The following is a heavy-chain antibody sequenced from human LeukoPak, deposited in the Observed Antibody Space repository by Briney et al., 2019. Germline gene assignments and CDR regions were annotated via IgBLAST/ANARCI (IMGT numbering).Heavy chain of an antibody. V-gene: IGHV1-18*01. J-gene: IGHJ4*02. CDR2: ISAYIGNT. D-gene: IGHD2-2*01. CDR1: GYIFTTYG. Sequence: ASVNVSCKTSGYIFTTYGISWVRQAPAQGLEWMGRISAYIGNTNYAQKLQGRVTMTTDTSTSTAYMQLRSLTSDDTAVYYCARAWDCSSTTCYVYFDYWGQGSLVTVSS. CDR3: ARAWDCSSTTCYVYFDY.